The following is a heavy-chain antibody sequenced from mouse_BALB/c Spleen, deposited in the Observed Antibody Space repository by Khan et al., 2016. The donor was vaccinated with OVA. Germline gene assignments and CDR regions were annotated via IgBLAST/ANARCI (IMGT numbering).Heavy chain of an antibody. V-gene: IGHV1-31*01. CDR3: ARHGSTSWFAY. Sequence: EVQLQESGPELMKPGASVKISCKASGYSFTSYYIHWVKQSHGKTLEWIGYIDPFNGGSTYNQNFKGKATLTVDKSSSTAYMHRSSLTSDYSAVYYCARHGSTSWFAYGGQGTLVTVSA. J-gene: IGHJ3*01. CDR2: IDPFNGGS. CDR1: GYSFTSYY. D-gene: IGHD1-1*01.